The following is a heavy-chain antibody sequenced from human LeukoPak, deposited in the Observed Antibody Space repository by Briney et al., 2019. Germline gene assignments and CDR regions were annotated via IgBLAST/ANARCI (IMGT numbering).Heavy chain of an antibody. V-gene: IGHV3-30*18. Sequence: GRSLRLSCAASGFTFSSYGMHWVRQAPGKGLEWVAVISYDGSNKYYADSVKGRFTISRDNAKNSLYLQMNSLRAEDTALYYCAKDWFGESTGWFDPWGQGTLVTVSS. D-gene: IGHD3-10*01. J-gene: IGHJ5*02. CDR3: AKDWFGESTGWFDP. CDR1: GFTFSSYG. CDR2: ISYDGSNK.